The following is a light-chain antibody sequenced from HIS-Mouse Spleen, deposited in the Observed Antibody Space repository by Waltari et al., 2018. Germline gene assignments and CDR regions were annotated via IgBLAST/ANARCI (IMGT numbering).Light chain of an antibody. V-gene: IGLV3-10*01. CDR3: YSTDSSGNHRV. Sequence: SYELTQPPSVSVSPGQTARITCSGDALPKKYAYCYQQKSGPAPPLVIYEDSKRPSGIPERFSGSSSGTMATLTISGAQVEDEADYYCYSTDSSGNHRVFGGGTKLTVL. CDR1: ALPKKY. J-gene: IGLJ2*01. CDR2: EDS.